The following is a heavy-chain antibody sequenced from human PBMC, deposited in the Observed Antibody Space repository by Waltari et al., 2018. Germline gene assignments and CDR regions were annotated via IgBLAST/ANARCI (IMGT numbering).Heavy chain of an antibody. V-gene: IGHV1-69*12. D-gene: IGHD3-3*01. J-gene: IGHJ3*02. CDR1: GGTFSRYA. CDR2: IIPIFGTA. Sequence: QVQLVQSGAEVKKPGSSVKVSCKASGGTFSRYAISWVRQAPGQGLEWMGGIIPIFGTANYAQKFQGRVTITADESTSTAYMELSSLRSEDTAVYYCARATIFGVVTPFDIWGQGTMVTVSS. CDR3: ARATIFGVVTPFDI.